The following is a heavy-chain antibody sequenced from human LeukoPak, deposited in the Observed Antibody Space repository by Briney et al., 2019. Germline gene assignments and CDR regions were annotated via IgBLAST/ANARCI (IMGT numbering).Heavy chain of an antibody. J-gene: IGHJ4*01. Sequence: PSETLSLNCAVSGGSISSGDYYWSWIRQPPGKGLEWIGYIYYSGSTYYNPSLKSRVTISVDTSKNQFSLKLSSVTAADTAVYYCSLYYDNIGSDYSAHVSLVTVYS. D-gene: IGHD3-22*01. CDR2: IYYSGST. CDR1: GGSISSGDYY. V-gene: IGHV4-30-4*01. CDR3: SLYYDNIGSDY.